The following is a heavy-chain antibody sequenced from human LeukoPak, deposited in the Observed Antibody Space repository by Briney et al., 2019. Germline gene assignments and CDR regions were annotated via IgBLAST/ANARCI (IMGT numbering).Heavy chain of an antibody. CDR1: GYTFTNYY. J-gene: IGHJ3*02. Sequence: ASVKVSCKASGYTFTNYYMHWVRQAPGQGLEWMGVIDPRGGSTTYAQKFQGRVTITADESTSTAYMELSSLRSEDTAVYYCARDSGSYYGRNDAFDIWGQGTMVTVSS. CDR3: ARDSGSYYGRNDAFDI. V-gene: IGHV1-46*01. CDR2: IDPRGGST. D-gene: IGHD1-26*01.